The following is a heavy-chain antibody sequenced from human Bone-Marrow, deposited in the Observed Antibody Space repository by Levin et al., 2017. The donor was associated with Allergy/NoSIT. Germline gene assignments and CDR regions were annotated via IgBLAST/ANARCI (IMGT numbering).Heavy chain of an antibody. V-gene: IGHV3-30-3*01. CDR1: GFTFSSYA. D-gene: IGHD6-6*01. Sequence: HGESLKISCAASGFTFSSYAMHWVRQAPGKGLEWVAVISYDGSNKYYADSVKGRFTISRDNSKNTLYLQMNSLRAEDTAVYYCARDLSRIAARYFDYWGQGTLVTVSS. J-gene: IGHJ4*02. CDR3: ARDLSRIAARYFDY. CDR2: ISYDGSNK.